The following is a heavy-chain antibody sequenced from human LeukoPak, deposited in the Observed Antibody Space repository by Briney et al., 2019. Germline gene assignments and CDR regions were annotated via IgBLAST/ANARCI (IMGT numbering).Heavy chain of an antibody. CDR2: IIPIFGTA. D-gene: IGHD2-21*02. Sequence: SVKVSCKASGGTFSSYAISWVRQAPGQGLEWMGGIIPIFGTANYAQKFQGRVTITADESTSTAYMELSSLRSEDTAVYYCARPSDWGDWIYYFDYWGQGTLVTVSS. V-gene: IGHV1-69*13. CDR1: GGTFSSYA. CDR3: ARPSDWGDWIYYFDY. J-gene: IGHJ4*02.